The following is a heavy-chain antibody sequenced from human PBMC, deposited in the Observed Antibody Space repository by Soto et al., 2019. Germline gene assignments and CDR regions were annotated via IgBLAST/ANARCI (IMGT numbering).Heavy chain of an antibody. CDR1: GFTFSSYE. D-gene: IGHD5-18*01. CDR3: AREGGYSYGSGMDV. J-gene: IGHJ6*02. V-gene: IGHV3-48*03. Sequence: EVQLVESGGGLVQPGGSLRLSCAASGFTFSSYEMNWVRQAPGKGLEWVSYISSSGSTIYYADSVKGRFTISRDNAKNSLYLQMNSLRAEDTAVYYCAREGGYSYGSGMDVWGQGTTVTVSS. CDR2: ISSSGSTI.